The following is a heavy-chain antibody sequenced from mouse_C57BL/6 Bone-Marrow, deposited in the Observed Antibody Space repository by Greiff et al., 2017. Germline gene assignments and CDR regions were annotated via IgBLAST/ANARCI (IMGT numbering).Heavy chain of an antibody. V-gene: IGHV1-82*01. J-gene: IGHJ2*01. CDR1: GYAFSSSW. D-gene: IGHD1-1*01. CDR3: ARGGYYGSLFDY. CDR2: IYPGDGDT. Sequence: VQLQESGPELVTPGASVKISCKASGYAFSSSWMNWVKQRPGKGLEWIGRIYPGDGDTNYNGKFKGKATLTADKSSSTAYMQLSSLTSEDSAVYFCARGGYYGSLFDYWGQGTTLTVSS.